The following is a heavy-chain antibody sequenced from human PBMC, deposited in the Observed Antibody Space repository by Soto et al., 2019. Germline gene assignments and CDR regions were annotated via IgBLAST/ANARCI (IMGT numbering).Heavy chain of an antibody. CDR3: ARDQDYYYGMDV. Sequence: PEGSLRLSCAASGFTLSSYEMNWVRQAPGKGLEWVSYISSSGSTIYYADSVKGRFTISRDNAKNSLYLQMNSLRAEYTAVYYCARDQDYYYGMDVWRQGTTVAVS. CDR1: GFTLSSYE. CDR2: ISSSGSTI. J-gene: IGHJ6*02. V-gene: IGHV3-48*03.